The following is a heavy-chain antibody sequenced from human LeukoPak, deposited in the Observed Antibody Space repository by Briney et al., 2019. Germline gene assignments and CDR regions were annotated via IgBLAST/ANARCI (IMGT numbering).Heavy chain of an antibody. J-gene: IGHJ3*02. CDR1: GYTFTSYD. Sequence: ASVKVSCKASGYTFTSYDINWVRQATGQGLEWMGWMNPNSGNTGYAQKFQGRVTMTRNTSISTAYMELSSLRSEDTAVYYCARGPAANILGAFDIWGQGTMVTVSS. CDR2: MNPNSGNT. CDR3: ARGPAANILGAFDI. D-gene: IGHD2-2*01. V-gene: IGHV1-8*01.